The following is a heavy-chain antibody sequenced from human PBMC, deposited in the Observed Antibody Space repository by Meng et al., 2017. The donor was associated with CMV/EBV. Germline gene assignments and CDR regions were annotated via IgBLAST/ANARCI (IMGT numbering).Heavy chain of an antibody. CDR3: ARGSPNNGWYQIDY. V-gene: IGHV4-59*01. CDR1: GGSISHYY. D-gene: IGHD6-19*01. Sequence: GSLRLSCSVSGGSISHYYWSWIRQPPGKGLQWIGYVYNTGRTNYNPSLKSRVTISVDTSKNQFSLKLSSVTAADTAVYYCARGSPNNGWYQIDYWGQGTLVTVS. J-gene: IGHJ4*02. CDR2: VYNTGRT.